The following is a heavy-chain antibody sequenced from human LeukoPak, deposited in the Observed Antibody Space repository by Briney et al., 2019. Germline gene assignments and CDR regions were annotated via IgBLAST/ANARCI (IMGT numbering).Heavy chain of an antibody. CDR1: GGSISGGNYY. CDR3: ARELPADAFDI. Sequence: KASETLSLTCTVSGGSISGGNYYWGWLRRTPGKGLEWIGTINYRGSTYYNKSLKSRVTKSVDTSKNQFSLKVGSVTAADTAVYYCARELPADAFDIWGLGTKVTVSS. CDR2: INYRGST. V-gene: IGHV4-39*07. D-gene: IGHD3-10*01. J-gene: IGHJ3*02.